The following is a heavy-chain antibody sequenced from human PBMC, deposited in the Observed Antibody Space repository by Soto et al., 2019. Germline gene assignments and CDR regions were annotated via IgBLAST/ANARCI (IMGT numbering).Heavy chain of an antibody. J-gene: IGHJ4*02. V-gene: IGHV1-18*04. CDR2: ISAYNGNT. D-gene: IGHD3-22*01. Sequence: GASVKGSCRASGYTSTSCGISWVRQSPEQGLEWMGFISAYNGNTNYAQNLQGRVTMTTDTSTSTAYMELRSLRSDDTAVYYCAREREDYYDSSGYYADYWGQGTLVTVSS. CDR1: GYTSTSCG. CDR3: AREREDYYDSSGYYADY.